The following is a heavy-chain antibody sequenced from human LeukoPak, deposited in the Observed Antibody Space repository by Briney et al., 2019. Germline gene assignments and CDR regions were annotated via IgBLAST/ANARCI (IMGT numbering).Heavy chain of an antibody. Sequence: ASVTVSCTASGYTFTSYGISWVRQAPGQGLEWMGWISAYNGNTNYAQKLQGRDTMTTDTSTSTAYMELRSLRSDDTAVYYCARRWGPHCSSISCYWRDWYFDLWGRGTLVTVSS. CDR3: ARRWGPHCSSISCYWRDWYFDL. CDR2: ISAYNGNT. J-gene: IGHJ2*01. D-gene: IGHD2-2*01. V-gene: IGHV1-18*01. CDR1: GYTFTSYG.